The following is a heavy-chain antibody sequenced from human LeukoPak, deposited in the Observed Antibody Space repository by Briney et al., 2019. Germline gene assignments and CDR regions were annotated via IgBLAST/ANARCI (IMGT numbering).Heavy chain of an antibody. V-gene: IGHV1-2*02. J-gene: IGHJ4*02. CDR3: ARDRGIAVAGTYYFDY. CDR1: GYTFTSYY. Sequence: ASVKVSCKASGYTFTSYYMHWVRQAPGQGREWMGWINPNSGGTNYAQKFQGRVTMTRDTSISTAYMELSRLRSDDTAVYYCARDRGIAVAGTYYFDYWGQGTLVTVSS. CDR2: INPNSGGT. D-gene: IGHD6-19*01.